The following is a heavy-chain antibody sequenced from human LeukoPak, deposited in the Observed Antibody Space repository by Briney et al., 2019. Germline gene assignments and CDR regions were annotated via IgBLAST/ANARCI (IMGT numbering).Heavy chain of an antibody. D-gene: IGHD6-6*01. CDR1: GFSFRSYG. Sequence: GGSLRLSSAASGFSFRSYGMHWVRQAPGKGLEWVAVISSDEINEYYADSVKGRFTISRDNAKNSLYLQMNSLRAEDTAVYYCARDSGRSSSPYNYWGQGTLVTVSS. CDR2: ISSDEINE. CDR3: ARDSGRSSSPYNY. J-gene: IGHJ4*02. V-gene: IGHV3-30*03.